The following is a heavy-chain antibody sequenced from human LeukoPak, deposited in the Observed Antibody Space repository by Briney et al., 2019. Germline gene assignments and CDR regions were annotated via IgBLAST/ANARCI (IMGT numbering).Heavy chain of an antibody. V-gene: IGHV3-23*01. Sequence: GGSLRLSCAASGFTFSNSAMTWVRQAPGKGLEWVSSIGGGGSSYYAGSVKGRFTISRDNSKNTLYLQMNSLRAEDTAIFYCVKGVTMVRGSREFDFWGQETLVTVSS. D-gene: IGHD3-10*01. CDR3: VKGVTMVRGSREFDF. J-gene: IGHJ4*02. CDR1: GFTFSNSA. CDR2: IGGGGSS.